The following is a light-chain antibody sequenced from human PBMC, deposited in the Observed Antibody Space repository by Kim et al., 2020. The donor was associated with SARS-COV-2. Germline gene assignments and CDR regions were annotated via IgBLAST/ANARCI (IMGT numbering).Light chain of an antibody. J-gene: IGLJ2*01. CDR2: LNSDGSH. CDR3: QTWGTGIVV. Sequence: SVKLTGTLSSGHSSYAIAWHQQQPEKGPRYLMKLNSDGSHSKGDGIPDRFSGSSSGAARYLTISSLQSEDEADYYCQTWGTGIVVFGGGTKLTVL. CDR1: SGHSSYA. V-gene: IGLV4-69*01.